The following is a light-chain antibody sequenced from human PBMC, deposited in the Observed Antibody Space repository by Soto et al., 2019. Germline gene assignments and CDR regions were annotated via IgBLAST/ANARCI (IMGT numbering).Light chain of an antibody. CDR2: GAS. V-gene: IGKV3-20*01. CDR1: QGASSSY. Sequence: EIELTQSPGTLSLSPGERATLSCRASQGASSSYLAWYQQKPGQAPRLLIYGASSRATGSPDRFSGSGSGTEFTLPISRLEPEDVVAYYCQQYGSSPGHTFGQGTKLDIK. CDR3: QQYGSSPGHT. J-gene: IGKJ2*01.